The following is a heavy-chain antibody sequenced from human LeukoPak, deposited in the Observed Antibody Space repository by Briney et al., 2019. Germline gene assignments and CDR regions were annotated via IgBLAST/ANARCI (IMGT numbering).Heavy chain of an antibody. CDR1: GGSISSSSYY. Sequence: PSETLSLTCTVSGGSISSSSYYWGWIRQPPGKGLEWIGSIYYSVSTYYNPSLKSRVTISVDTSKNQFSLKLSSVTAADTAVYYCASLYCSGGSCYLSGFDYWGQGTLVTVSS. D-gene: IGHD2-15*01. J-gene: IGHJ4*02. CDR2: IYYSVST. CDR3: ASLYCSGGSCYLSGFDY. V-gene: IGHV4-39*01.